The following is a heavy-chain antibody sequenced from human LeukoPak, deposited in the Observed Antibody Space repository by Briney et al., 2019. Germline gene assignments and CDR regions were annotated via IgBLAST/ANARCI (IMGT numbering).Heavy chain of an antibody. D-gene: IGHD6-6*01. V-gene: IGHV3-23*01. CDR3: AKDLSSPGYFFDY. CDR2: ISGSGGST. CDR1: GFTFSSYA. Sequence: GGSLRLSCAASGFTFSSYAMSWVRQTPGKGLEWVSGISGSGGSTYYADSVKGQFTISRDNSKSTLYLQINSLRAEDTAVYYCAKDLSSPGYFFDYWGQGTLVSVSS. J-gene: IGHJ4*02.